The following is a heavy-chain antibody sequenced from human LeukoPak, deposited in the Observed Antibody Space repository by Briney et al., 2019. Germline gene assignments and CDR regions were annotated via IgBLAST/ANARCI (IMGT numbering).Heavy chain of an antibody. Sequence: GGSLRLSCAASGFTVSSNYMSWVRQAPGKGLEWVSVIYSGDSTYYADSVKGRFTISRDNSKNTVYLQMNSLRAEDTAVYYCARAGYGSGWTEYNFDYWGQGTLVTVSS. CDR2: IYSGDST. V-gene: IGHV3-66*01. J-gene: IGHJ4*02. CDR3: ARAGYGSGWTEYNFDY. CDR1: GFTVSSNY. D-gene: IGHD6-19*01.